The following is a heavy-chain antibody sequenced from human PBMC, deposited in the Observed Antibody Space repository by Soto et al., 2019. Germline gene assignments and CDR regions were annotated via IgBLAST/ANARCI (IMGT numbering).Heavy chain of an antibody. CDR2: IYSGGSI. CDR3: ARDRGDCSSVSCYGSFYYGMDV. D-gene: IGHD2-2*01. V-gene: IGHV3-53*01. J-gene: IGHJ6*02. Sequence: PGGPLSLSCPAPGLMFVGPYMSWAGRPHGKGREWVSAIYSGGSIYYADSVEGRFTISRDVSKNILYLQMNSLRADDTAVYYCARDRGDCSSVSCYGSFYYGMDVWGQGTTVTV. CDR1: GLMFVGPY.